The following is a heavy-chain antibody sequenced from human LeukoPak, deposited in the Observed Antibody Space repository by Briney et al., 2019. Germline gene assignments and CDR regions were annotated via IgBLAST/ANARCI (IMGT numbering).Heavy chain of an antibody. Sequence: GGSLRLSCAASGFTFTTSAMSWVRQAPGRGLEWVSFIDYTGGTTSYSDSVKGRFTISRDNSKNTLYLQMNSLRAEDTAVYYCASIAVAVRFDYWGQGTLVTVSS. J-gene: IGHJ4*02. V-gene: IGHV3-23*01. CDR3: ASIAVAVRFDY. CDR1: GFTFTTSA. D-gene: IGHD6-19*01. CDR2: IDYTGGTT.